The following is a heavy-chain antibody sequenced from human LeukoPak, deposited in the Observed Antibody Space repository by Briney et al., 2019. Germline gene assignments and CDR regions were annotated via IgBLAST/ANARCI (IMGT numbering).Heavy chain of an antibody. CDR2: ILFDGSYE. CDR3: AKELSYPAVSRDGVFDY. V-gene: IGHV3-30*02. D-gene: IGHD3-16*02. J-gene: IGHJ4*02. CDR1: GFSLSRNG. Sequence: PGGSLRLSCATSGFSLSRNGMHWVRQAPGQGLEWVAFILFDGSYEYYADSVKGRFTISRDTSRNTLYLQMNSLRAEDTAVYYCAKELSYPAVSRDGVFDYWGQGTLVTVSS.